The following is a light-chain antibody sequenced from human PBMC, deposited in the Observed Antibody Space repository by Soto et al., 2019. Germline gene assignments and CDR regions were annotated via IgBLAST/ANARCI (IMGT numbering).Light chain of an antibody. V-gene: IGKV3-15*01. Sequence: EIVMTQSPATLSVSLGERATLSCRASQSVSSNLAWYQLKPGQAPRLLIYGASTRDTGIPARFSGSGSGTEFTLTISSLQSEDFAVYYCQQYNDCPTFGQGTKVDIK. CDR2: GAS. J-gene: IGKJ1*01. CDR3: QQYNDCPT. CDR1: QSVSSN.